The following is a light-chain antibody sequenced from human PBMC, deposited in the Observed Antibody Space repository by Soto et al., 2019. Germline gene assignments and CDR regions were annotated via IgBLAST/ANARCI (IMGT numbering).Light chain of an antibody. J-gene: IGKJ1*01. CDR3: QQYNSYSPT. CDR1: QSIRGW. Sequence: VHLTQSPSTLSASVRPRVTITCLASQSIRGWLAWYQQKPARALKLRIYDAASLESGVPSGFSCSGAGTEFTRTISSLQPDDFATYYCQQYNSYSPTFGQGTKVDIK. V-gene: IGKV1-5*01. CDR2: DAA.